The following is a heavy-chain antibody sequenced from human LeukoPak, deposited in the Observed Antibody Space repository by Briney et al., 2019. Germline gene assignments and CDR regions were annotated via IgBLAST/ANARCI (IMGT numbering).Heavy chain of an antibody. Sequence: GGSLRLSCAASGFTFSSYAMHWVRQAPGKGLEYVSAINSNGGSTYYANSVKGRFTISRDNSKNTLYLQMGSLRAEDMAVYYCASGYDFWSGYPSFDYWGQGTLVTVSS. CDR3: ASGYDFWSGYPSFDY. V-gene: IGHV3-64*01. CDR2: INSNGGST. CDR1: GFTFSSYA. J-gene: IGHJ4*02. D-gene: IGHD3-3*01.